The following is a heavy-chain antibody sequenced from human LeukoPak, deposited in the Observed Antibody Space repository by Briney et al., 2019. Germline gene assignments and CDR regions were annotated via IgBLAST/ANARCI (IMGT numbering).Heavy chain of an antibody. CDR1: GFTLSSYS. D-gene: IGHD3-10*02. Sequence: GGSPRLSCAGSGFTLSSYSMDWVRQAPVKGLEWVSSISSSSSYIYYADSVKGRFTISRDNAKNSLYLQMNSLRAEDTAVYYCAELGITMIGGVWGKGTTVTISS. CDR3: AELGITMIGGV. J-gene: IGHJ6*04. V-gene: IGHV3-21*01. CDR2: ISSSSSYI.